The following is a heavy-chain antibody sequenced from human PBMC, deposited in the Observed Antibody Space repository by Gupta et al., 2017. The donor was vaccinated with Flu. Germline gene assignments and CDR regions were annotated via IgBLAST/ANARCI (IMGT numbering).Heavy chain of an antibody. Sequence: GYTFTGYDMHWVRQAPGQGREWMGWINPNSGGTNDAQKFQGRVTMTRDTSISTAYMEMSRLRYDETALCYCGVEGSGSYSFDYWCQVTLVTVSS. CDR3: GVEGSGSYSFDY. D-gene: IGHD3-10*01. V-gene: IGHV1-2*02. J-gene: IGHJ4*01. CDR2: INPNSGGT. CDR1: GYTFTGYD.